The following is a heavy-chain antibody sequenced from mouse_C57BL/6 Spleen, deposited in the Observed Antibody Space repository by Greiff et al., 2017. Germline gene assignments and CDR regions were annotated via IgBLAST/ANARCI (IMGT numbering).Heavy chain of an antibody. Sequence: VQLKESGGGLVKPGGSLKLSCAASGFTFSSYAMSWVCQTPEKRLEWVATISDGGSYTYYPDNVKGRFTISRDNAKNNLYLQMSHLKSEDTAMYYWARDGTTGYCDVWGTGTTVTVSS. V-gene: IGHV5-4*01. CDR2: ISDGGSYT. D-gene: IGHD1-1*01. J-gene: IGHJ1*03. CDR1: GFTFSSYA. CDR3: ARDGTTGYCDV.